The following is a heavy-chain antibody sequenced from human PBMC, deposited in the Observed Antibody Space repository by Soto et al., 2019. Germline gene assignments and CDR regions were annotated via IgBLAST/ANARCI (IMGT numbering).Heavy chain of an antibody. Sequence: ASVKVSCKVSGYTLTELSMHWVRQAPGKGLEWMGGFDPEDGETIYAQKFQGRVTMTEDTSTDTAYMELSSLRSEDTAVYYCATARYYYDSSGYSYFDYWGQGTLVTVSS. J-gene: IGHJ4*02. CDR2: FDPEDGET. V-gene: IGHV1-24*01. D-gene: IGHD3-22*01. CDR1: GYTLTELS. CDR3: ATARYYYDSSGYSYFDY.